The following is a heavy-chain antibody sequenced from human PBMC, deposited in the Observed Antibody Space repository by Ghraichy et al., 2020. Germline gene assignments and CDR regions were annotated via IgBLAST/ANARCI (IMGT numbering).Heavy chain of an antibody. CDR1: GYSFTSYW. CDR3: ASTGWQQLAPGYFDY. D-gene: IGHD6-13*01. CDR2: IYPGDSDT. J-gene: IGHJ4*02. Sequence: GESLNISCKGSGYSFTSYWIGWVRQMPGKGLEWMGIIYPGDSDTRYSPSFQGQVTISADKSISTAYLQWSSLKASDTAMYYCASTGWQQLAPGYFDYWGQGTLVTVSS. V-gene: IGHV5-51*01.